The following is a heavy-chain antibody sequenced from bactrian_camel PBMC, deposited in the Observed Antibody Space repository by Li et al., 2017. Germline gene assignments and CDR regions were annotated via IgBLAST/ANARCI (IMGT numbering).Heavy chain of an antibody. CDR3: AAGYTSSRY. CDR2: IYGDGRKT. CDR1: GFTFSSYY. J-gene: IGHJ4*01. Sequence: HVQLVESGGGLVQPGGSLRLSCAASGFTFSSYYMMWVASIYGDGRKTDYATSAKGRFTISRDNTRNTLSLEMNSLKPEDTAVYYCAAGYTSSRYWGKGTQVTVS. D-gene: IGHD2*01. V-gene: IGHV3-2*01.